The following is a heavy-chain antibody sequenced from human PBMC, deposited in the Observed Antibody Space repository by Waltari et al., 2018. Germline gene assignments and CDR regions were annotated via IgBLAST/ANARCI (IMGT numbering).Heavy chain of an antibody. Sequence: EVQLEESGGGLVQPGGSLKLSCAASGFTFSTYWMSWVRQTPGEGLEWVGSIKRDGSEKHYVDSVKGRFTISRDNAKNSLFVQLNSLRAEDTAVYYCARGHYQLEVWGQGTTVTVSS. J-gene: IGHJ6*02. D-gene: IGHD1-26*01. V-gene: IGHV3-7*01. CDR3: ARGHYQLEV. CDR1: GFTFSTYW. CDR2: IKRDGSEK.